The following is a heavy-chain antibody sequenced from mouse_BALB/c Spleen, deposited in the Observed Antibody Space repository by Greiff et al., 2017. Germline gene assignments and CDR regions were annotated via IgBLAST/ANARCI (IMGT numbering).Heavy chain of an antibody. Sequence: EVKLVESGGGLVKPGGSLKLSCAASGFTFSSYAMSWVRQSPEKRLEWVAEISSGGSYTYYPDTVTGRFTISRDNAKNTLYLEMSSLRSEDTAMYYCARGDLYAMDYWGQGTSVTVSA. D-gene: IGHD3-3*01. CDR1: GFTFSSYA. V-gene: IGHV5-9-4*01. CDR2: ISSGGSYT. J-gene: IGHJ4*01. CDR3: ARGDLYAMDY.